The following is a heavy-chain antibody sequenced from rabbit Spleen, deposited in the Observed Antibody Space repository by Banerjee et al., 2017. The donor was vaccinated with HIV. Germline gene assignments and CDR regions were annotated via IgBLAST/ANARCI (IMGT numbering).Heavy chain of an antibody. CDR1: GFSLSSGYY. D-gene: IGHD8-1*01. J-gene: IGHJ6*01. V-gene: IGHV1S40*01. CDR2: IAGSSSDFT. CDR3: ARDTGSSFSSYGMDL. Sequence: EESGGGLVKPGASLTLTCKASGFSLSSGYYMCWVRQAPGKGLEWISCIAGSSSDFTYSATWAKGRFTCSKTSSTTVTLQMTSLTVADTATYFCARDTGSSFSSYGMDLWGPGTLVTVS.